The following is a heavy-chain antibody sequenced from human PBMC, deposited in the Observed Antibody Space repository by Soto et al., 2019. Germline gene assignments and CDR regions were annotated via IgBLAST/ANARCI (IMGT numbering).Heavy chain of an antibody. J-gene: IGHJ5*02. Sequence: PGGSLRLSCAASGITFSDYAMSWVRQAPGKGLEWVSGISANGGSTYHADSVKGRLTISRDNSEDTLYLHMNSLRVEDTAVYYCAKHKGASSSAWRDRWGQGTLVTVSS. D-gene: IGHD6-19*01. V-gene: IGHV3-23*01. CDR2: ISANGGST. CDR1: GITFSDYA. CDR3: AKHKGASSSAWRDR.